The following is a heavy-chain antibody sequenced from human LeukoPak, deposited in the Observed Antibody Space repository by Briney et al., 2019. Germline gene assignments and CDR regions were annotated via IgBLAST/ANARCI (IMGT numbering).Heavy chain of an antibody. CDR2: INPNSAGT. V-gene: IGHV1-2*02. J-gene: IGHJ4*02. CDR1: GYTFTGYY. D-gene: IGHD5-12*01. CDR3: ARVRTIFVATQDFDY. Sequence: ASVKVSCKASGYTFTGYYVHWVRPAPGQGLEWMGWINPNSAGTNYAQKFQGRVTMTRDTSISTAYMELSRLRSDDTAVYYCARVRTIFVATQDFDYWGQGTLVTVSS.